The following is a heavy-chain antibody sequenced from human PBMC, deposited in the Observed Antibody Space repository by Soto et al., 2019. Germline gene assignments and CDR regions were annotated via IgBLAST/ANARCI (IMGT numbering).Heavy chain of an antibody. CDR3: AKDTPEVDYDFWSGYHFDY. V-gene: IGHV3-30*18. Sequence: QVQLVESGGGVVQPGRSLRLSCAASGFTFSSYGMHWVRQAPGKGLEWVAVISYDGSNKYYADSVKGRFTISRDNSKNTLYLQMNSLRADDTAVYYCAKDTPEVDYDFWSGYHFDYWGQGTLVTVSS. J-gene: IGHJ4*02. CDR1: GFTFSSYG. CDR2: ISYDGSNK. D-gene: IGHD3-3*01.